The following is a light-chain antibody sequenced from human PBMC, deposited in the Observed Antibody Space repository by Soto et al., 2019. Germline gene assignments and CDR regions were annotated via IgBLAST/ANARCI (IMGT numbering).Light chain of an antibody. CDR2: EVS. CDR1: QSLVHSDGKTY. J-gene: IGKJ1*01. CDR3: MQSILLLWT. V-gene: IGKV2D-29*01. Sequence: DIVMTQTPLSLSVTPGQPASISCKSSQSLVHSDGKTYLCWYVQKSGQPPQPLIHEVSNRFSGVPARFSGSGSATDFTLKISRVEAEDVGVYCCMQSILLLWTFSQGTKVEIK.